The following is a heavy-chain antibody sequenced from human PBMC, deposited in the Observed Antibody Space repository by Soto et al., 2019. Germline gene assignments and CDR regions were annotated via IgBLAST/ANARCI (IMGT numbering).Heavy chain of an antibody. CDR3: ARRRGRQQLVQRYYNGMDV. D-gene: IGHD6-13*01. CDR2: INHRGST. CDR1: GGSFSGYY. V-gene: IGHV4-34*01. Sequence: QVQLQQWGAGLLKPSETLSLTCAVYGGSFSGYYWCWIRQSPGKELEWIGEINHRGSTNYNPSLKSRVTISVDTSKNQFSLKLSSVSAADTAVYFCARRRGRQQLVQRYYNGMDVWGQGTTVTVSS. J-gene: IGHJ6*02.